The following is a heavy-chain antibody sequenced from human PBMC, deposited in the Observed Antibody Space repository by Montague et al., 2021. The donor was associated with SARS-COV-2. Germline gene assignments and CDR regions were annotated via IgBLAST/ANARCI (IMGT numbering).Heavy chain of an antibody. D-gene: IGHD3-10*01. CDR3: ARGLWFGELLSLYYYYGMDV. CDR2: YMSEKNN. V-gene: IGHV6-1*01. Sequence: YMSEKNNDYAVSVKSRITINPDTSKNQFSLQLNSVTPEDTAVYYCARGLWFGELLSLYYYYGMDVWGQGTTGTVSS. J-gene: IGHJ6*02.